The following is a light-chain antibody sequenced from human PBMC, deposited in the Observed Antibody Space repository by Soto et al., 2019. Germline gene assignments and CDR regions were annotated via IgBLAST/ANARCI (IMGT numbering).Light chain of an antibody. J-gene: IGKJ2*01. Sequence: VIWMTQSPSFLSAIRGDRVTISCRMSQDIGHYLAWYRQKPWKAPELLIYDTSRLQTGAPSRFSGSGSGTYFTLTIGALQSEDFATYYCQQYYTFPLYTFGQGTTLEI. CDR3: QQYYTFPLYT. CDR2: DTS. V-gene: IGKV1D-8*01. CDR1: QDIGHY.